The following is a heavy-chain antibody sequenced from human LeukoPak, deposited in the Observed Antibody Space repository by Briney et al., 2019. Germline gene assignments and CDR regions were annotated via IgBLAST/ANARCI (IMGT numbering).Heavy chain of an antibody. CDR1: GGSISSSNW. D-gene: IGHD3-10*01. V-gene: IGHV4-4*02. Sequence: PSGTLSLTCAVSGGSISSSNWWSWVRQPPGKGLEWIGEIYLSGSTNYNPSLKSRVTISVDKSKNQFSLKLSSVTAADTAVYYCARNKGLLWFGGFFDPWGQGTLVTVSS. CDR2: IYLSGST. CDR3: ARNKGLLWFGGFFDP. J-gene: IGHJ5*02.